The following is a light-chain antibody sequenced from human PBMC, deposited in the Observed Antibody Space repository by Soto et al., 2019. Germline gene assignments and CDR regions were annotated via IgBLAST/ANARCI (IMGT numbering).Light chain of an antibody. Sequence: DIPMTQSPSPLSGSVGDRVTITCRASQTISSWLAWYQQKPGKAPKLLIYKASTLKSGVPSRFSGSGSGTEFTLTISSLQPDDFATYYCQHYNSYSEAFGQGTKVDIK. CDR3: QHYNSYSEA. V-gene: IGKV1-5*03. CDR1: QTISSW. J-gene: IGKJ1*01. CDR2: KAS.